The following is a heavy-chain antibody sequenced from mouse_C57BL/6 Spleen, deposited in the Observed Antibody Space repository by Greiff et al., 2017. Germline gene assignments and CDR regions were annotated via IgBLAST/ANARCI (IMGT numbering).Heavy chain of an antibody. CDR1: GYSFTGYY. Sequence: VQLPQSGPELVKPGASVKISCKASGYSFTGYYMNWVKQSPEKSLEWIGEINPSTGGTTYNQKFKAKATLTVDKSSSTAYMQLKSLTSEDSAVYYCARTFAYWGQGTLVTVSA. CDR2: INPSTGGT. J-gene: IGHJ3*01. CDR3: ARTFAY. V-gene: IGHV1-42*01.